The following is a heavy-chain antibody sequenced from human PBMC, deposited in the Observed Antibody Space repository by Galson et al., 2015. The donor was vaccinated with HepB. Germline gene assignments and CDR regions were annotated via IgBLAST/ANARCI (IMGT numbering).Heavy chain of an antibody. CDR1: GFTFGSYS. CDR2: IISSSGSTI. D-gene: IGHD2-15*01. Sequence: SLRLSCAASGFTFGSYSMNWVRQAPGKGLEWVSYIISSSGSTIYYADSVKGRFTISRDNAKNSLYLQMNSLRDEDTAVYYCARAMGGSHSTSLGRLYYYYDMDVWGQGTTVTVSS. J-gene: IGHJ6*02. V-gene: IGHV3-48*02. CDR3: ARAMGGSHSTSLGRLYYYYDMDV.